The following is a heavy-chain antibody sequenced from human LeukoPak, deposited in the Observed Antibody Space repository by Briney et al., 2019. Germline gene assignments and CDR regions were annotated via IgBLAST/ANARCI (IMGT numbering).Heavy chain of an antibody. CDR3: ARAYYDSSGYYSYYGMDV. CDR2: ISSSSSYI. V-gene: IGHV3-21*01. Sequence: GGSLRLSCAASGFTFSSYSMNWVRQAPGKGLEWVSSISSSSSYIYYADSVKGRFTISRDNAKNSLYLQMDSLRAEDTAVYYCARAYYDSSGYYSYYGMDVWGQGTTVTVSS. CDR1: GFTFSSYS. D-gene: IGHD3-22*01. J-gene: IGHJ6*02.